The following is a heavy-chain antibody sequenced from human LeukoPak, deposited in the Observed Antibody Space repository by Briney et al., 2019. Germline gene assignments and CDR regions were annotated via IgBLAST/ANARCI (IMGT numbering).Heavy chain of an antibody. J-gene: IGHJ4*02. Sequence: GGSLRLSCAASGFTFSSYGMHWVRQAPGKGLEWVAFIRYDGSNKYYADSVKGRFTISRDNSKNTLYLQMNSLRAEDTAVYYCAKDTNFLHYFDYWGQGTLVTVSS. V-gene: IGHV3-30*02. CDR3: AKDTNFLHYFDY. CDR2: IRYDGSNK. D-gene: IGHD2-2*01. CDR1: GFTFSSYG.